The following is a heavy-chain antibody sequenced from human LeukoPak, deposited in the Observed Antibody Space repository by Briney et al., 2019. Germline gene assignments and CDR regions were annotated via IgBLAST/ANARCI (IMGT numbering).Heavy chain of an antibody. CDR3: ARILDSAWGELGY. D-gene: IGHD6-19*01. V-gene: IGHV4-34*01. CDR1: GGSLSAYY. Sequence: SETLSLTCAVYGGSLSAYYWTWIRQPPGKGLEWIGEINHGGSTNYNPSLKSRVTISVDTSKNQFSLKLSSVTAADTAVYYCARILDSAWGELGYWGQGTLVTVSS. CDR2: INHGGST. J-gene: IGHJ4*02.